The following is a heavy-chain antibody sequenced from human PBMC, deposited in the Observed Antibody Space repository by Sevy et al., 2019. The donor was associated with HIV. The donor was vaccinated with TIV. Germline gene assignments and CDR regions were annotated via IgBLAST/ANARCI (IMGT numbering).Heavy chain of an antibody. CDR1: GGTFSSYA. V-gene: IGHV1-69*13. J-gene: IGHJ6*02. CDR2: IIPIFGTA. D-gene: IGHD6-6*01. Sequence: ASVKVSCKASGGTFSSYAISWVRQAPGQGLEWMGGIIPIFGTANYAQKFQGRVTITADESTSTAYMELGSLRSEDTAVYYCARDIAARPGMDVWGQGTTVTVSS. CDR3: ARDIAARPGMDV.